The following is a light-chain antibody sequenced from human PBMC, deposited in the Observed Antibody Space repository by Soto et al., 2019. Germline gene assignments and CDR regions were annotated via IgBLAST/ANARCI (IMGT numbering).Light chain of an antibody. J-gene: IGKJ5*01. CDR3: QQRSDWPPIT. CDR1: QSISSY. CDR2: DAS. Sequence: VLTQSPDTLSLSPGDRAPLSCRASQSISSYLAWYQQKPGQSPRLLIYDASNRATGIPARFSGSGSGTDFTLTISSLEPEDFAVYYCQQRSDWPPITFGQGTRLAI. V-gene: IGKV3-11*01.